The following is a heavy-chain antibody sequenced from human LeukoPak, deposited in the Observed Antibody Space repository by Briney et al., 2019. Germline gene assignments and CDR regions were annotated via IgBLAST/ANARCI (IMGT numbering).Heavy chain of an antibody. V-gene: IGHV1-2*02. CDR2: INANSGGG. CDR3: ARDAVYCSSTSCYPYYYYMDV. Sequence: ASVKVSGKACGYTVTGYYMHGVRQAPGQGLEWMGGINANSGGGNYAQKCQGRVTMTRDTSISTAYKELSRLRSDDTAVYYCARDAVYCSSTSCYPYYYYMDVWGKGTTVTISS. J-gene: IGHJ6*03. D-gene: IGHD2-2*01. CDR1: GYTVTGYY.